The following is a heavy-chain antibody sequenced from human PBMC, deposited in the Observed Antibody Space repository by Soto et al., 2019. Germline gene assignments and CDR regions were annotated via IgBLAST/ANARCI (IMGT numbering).Heavy chain of an antibody. V-gene: IGHV4-34*01. CDR3: ARTSGYYDSSRYYYLYYYYCIDV. J-gene: IGHJ6*02. CDR1: GGSFSGYY. CDR2: INHSGST. Sequence: PSETLSLTCAVYGGSFSGYYWSWIRQPPGKGLEWIGEINHSGSTNYNPSLKSRVTISVDTSKNQFSLKLSSVTAADTAVYYCARTSGYYDSSRYYYLYYYYCIDVWGQGTTVTVSS. D-gene: IGHD3-22*01.